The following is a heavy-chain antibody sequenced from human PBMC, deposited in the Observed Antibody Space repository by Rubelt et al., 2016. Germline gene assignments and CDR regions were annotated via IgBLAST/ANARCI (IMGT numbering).Heavy chain of an antibody. J-gene: IGHJ6*02. V-gene: IGHV4-34*01. CDR2: INHSGST. D-gene: IGHD6-13*01. Sequence: QVQLQQWGAGLLKPSETLSLTCAVYGGSFGGYYWSWIRQPPGKGLEWIGEINHSGSTNYNPSLKSRVTMSVDTSKSQFSLKLSAVTAADTAVYYWARGRRGSSSWLGRDYYGMDVWGQGTTVTVSS. CDR3: ARGRRGSSSWLGRDYYGMDV. CDR1: GGSFGGYY.